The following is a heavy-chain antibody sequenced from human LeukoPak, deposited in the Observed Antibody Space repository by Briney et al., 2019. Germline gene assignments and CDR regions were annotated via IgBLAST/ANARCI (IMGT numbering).Heavy chain of an antibody. D-gene: IGHD5-18*01. CDR1: GFPFSSYA. CDR3: AKNAGYSYGLYYFGY. V-gene: IGHV3-23*01. CDR2: IISSGGVT. J-gene: IGHJ4*02. Sequence: GGSLRLSCTASGFPFSSYAMSWVRQAPGKGLEWVSRIISSGGVTYYTDSLKGRFTISRDNSRNTVYLQMDSLRAEDSAVYYCAKNAGYSYGLYYFGYWGQGTLVTVSS.